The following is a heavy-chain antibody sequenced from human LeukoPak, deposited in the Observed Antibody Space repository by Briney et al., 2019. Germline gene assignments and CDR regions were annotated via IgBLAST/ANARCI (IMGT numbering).Heavy chain of an antibody. V-gene: IGHV3-21*01. Sequence: GGSLRLSCAASGFTFSRYTMYWVRQAPGKGLEWVSTISPSNTYIYYSASVKGRFTISRDNAKNSLYLQMNSLRAEDTAVYYCARDPVVPDDGYYFDYWGQGTLVTVSS. D-gene: IGHD2-2*01. CDR2: ISPSNTYI. CDR1: GFTFSRYT. CDR3: ARDPVVPDDGYYFDY. J-gene: IGHJ4*02.